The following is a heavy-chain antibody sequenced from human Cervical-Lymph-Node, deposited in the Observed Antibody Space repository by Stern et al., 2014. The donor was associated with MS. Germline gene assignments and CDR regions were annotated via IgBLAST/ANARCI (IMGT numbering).Heavy chain of an antibody. V-gene: IGHV3-48*01. J-gene: IGHJ4*02. CDR3: ARDRLTYSSGWYDY. D-gene: IGHD6-19*01. CDR2: ISSSSSTI. CDR1: GFTFSSYS. Sequence: MQLVQSGGGLVQPGGSLRLSCAASGFTFSSYSMNWVRQAPGKGLELVSYISSSSSTIYYADSVKGRFTISRDNAKNSLYLQMNSLRAEDTAVYYCARDRLTYSSGWYDYWGQGTLVTVSS.